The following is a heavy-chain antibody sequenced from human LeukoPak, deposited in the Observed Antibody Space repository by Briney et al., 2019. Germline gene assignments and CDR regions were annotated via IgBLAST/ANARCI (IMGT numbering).Heavy chain of an antibody. CDR1: GFTFSSYA. J-gene: IGHJ4*02. Sequence: GGSLRLSCAASGFTFSSYAMSWVRQAPGKGLEWVSAISGSGGSTYYADSVKGRFTISRDNAKNSLYLQMNSLRAEDTAVYYCARVKGAVAGTYFDYWGQGTLVTVSS. D-gene: IGHD6-19*01. V-gene: IGHV3-23*01. CDR2: ISGSGGST. CDR3: ARVKGAVAGTYFDY.